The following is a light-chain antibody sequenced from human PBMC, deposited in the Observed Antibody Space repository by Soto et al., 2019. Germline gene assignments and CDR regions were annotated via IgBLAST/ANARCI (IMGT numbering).Light chain of an antibody. CDR3: CSYTSTSARV. J-gene: IGLJ1*01. CDR2: EVS. V-gene: IGLV2-14*01. CDR1: SSDVGDYNY. Sequence: LTQPASVSGSPGQSITISCTGTSSDVGDYNYVSWYQQHPGKVPKLMIFEVSNRPSGISNRFSGSKSGNTASLTISGLQTDDEADYYCCSYTSTSARVFGTGTKVTVL.